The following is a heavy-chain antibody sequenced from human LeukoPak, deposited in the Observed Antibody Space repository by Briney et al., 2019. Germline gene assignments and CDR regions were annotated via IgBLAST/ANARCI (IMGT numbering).Heavy chain of an antibody. Sequence: GASVKVSCKASGYTFTSYYMHWVRQAPGQGLEWMEIINPSGGSTSYAQKFQGRVTMTRDTSTSTVYMELSSLRSEDTAVYYCARVRVTTFLDYWGQGTLVTVSS. J-gene: IGHJ4*02. CDR1: GYTFTSYY. CDR2: INPSGGST. D-gene: IGHD4-17*01. V-gene: IGHV1-46*01. CDR3: ARVRVTTFLDY.